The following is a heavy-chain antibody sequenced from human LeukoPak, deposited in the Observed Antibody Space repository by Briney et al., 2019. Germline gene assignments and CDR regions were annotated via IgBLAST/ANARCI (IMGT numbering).Heavy chain of an antibody. CDR2: ISGSGGST. CDR3: AKDRTMIVVVIVQFDY. D-gene: IGHD3-22*01. CDR1: GFTFSSYA. J-gene: IGHJ4*02. Sequence: GGSLRLSCAASGFTFSSYAMSWVRQAPGKGLEWVSAISGSGGSTYYAESVKGRFTISRDNSKNTLYLQMNSLRAEDTAVYYCAKDRTMIVVVIVQFDYWGQGTLVTVSS. V-gene: IGHV3-23*01.